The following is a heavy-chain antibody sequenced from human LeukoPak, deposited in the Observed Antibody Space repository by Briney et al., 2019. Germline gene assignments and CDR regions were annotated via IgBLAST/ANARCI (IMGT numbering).Heavy chain of an antibody. CDR1: GFTFSSYS. CDR3: ARGIAAAGRVPFDP. V-gene: IGHV3-48*04. Sequence: GGSLRLSCAASGFTFSSYSMNWVRQAPGKGLEWVSYINSSSSTIYYADSVKGRFTISRDNAKNSLYLQMNSLRAEDTAVYYCARGIAAAGRVPFDPWGQEPWSPSPQ. CDR2: INSSSSTI. J-gene: IGHJ5*02. D-gene: IGHD6-13*01.